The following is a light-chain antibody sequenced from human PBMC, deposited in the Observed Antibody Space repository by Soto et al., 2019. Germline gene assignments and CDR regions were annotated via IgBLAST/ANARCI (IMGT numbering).Light chain of an antibody. J-gene: IGLJ2*01. V-gene: IGLV1-44*01. CDR3: AAWDDSLNDPLV. Sequence: QCVLTQPPSVSGTPGQRVTISCSGSNINIGSHGENWYQQFPGTAPRLLMYSTNQRPAGVPDRFSGSKSGTSASLAISGLQSEDEADYYCAAWDDSLNDPLVFGGGTKLTVL. CDR1: NINIGSHG. CDR2: STN.